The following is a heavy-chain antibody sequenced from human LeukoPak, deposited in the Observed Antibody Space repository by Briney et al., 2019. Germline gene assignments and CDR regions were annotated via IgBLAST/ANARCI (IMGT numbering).Heavy chain of an antibody. CDR3: ARVRVLYAFDI. V-gene: IGHV4-61*01. D-gene: IGHD3-10*01. CDR2: IYHSGST. J-gene: IGHJ3*02. Sequence: SETLSLTCTVSGGSLSSGSYYWSWIRQPPGKGLEWIGEIYHSGSTNYNPSLKSRVTISVDKSKNQFSLKLSSVTAADTAVYYCARVRVLYAFDIWGQGTMVTVSS. CDR1: GGSLSSGSYY.